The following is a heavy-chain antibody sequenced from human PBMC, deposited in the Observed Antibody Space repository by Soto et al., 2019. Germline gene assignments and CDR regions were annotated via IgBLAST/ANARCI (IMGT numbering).Heavy chain of an antibody. D-gene: IGHD1-26*01. CDR3: ARGPSGDQVDY. CDR1: GGSINNNGYF. V-gene: IGHV4-30-4*01. J-gene: IGHJ4*02. Sequence: SETLALTSTVSGGSINNNGYFWSWIRQPPGSGLEWIGHIYNSGSTYSNPSLKSRLTISVDTSKNQFSLKLSSVTAADTAVYYCARGPSGDQVDYWGQGTLVTVSS. CDR2: IYNSGST.